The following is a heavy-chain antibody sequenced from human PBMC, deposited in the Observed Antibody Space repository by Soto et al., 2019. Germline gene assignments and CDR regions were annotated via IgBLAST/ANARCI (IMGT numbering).Heavy chain of an antibody. CDR3: ATSIAATTFDY. J-gene: IGHJ4*02. Sequence: QLQLQESGPGLMRPSETLSLTCTVSGGSISSSSYYWGWIRQPPGKGLEWIGSIYYTGSTYYNPSLKSRVTISLDSSKNHFSLRLRSVTAADTAVYYCATSIAATTFDYWGQGTLATVSS. CDR1: GGSISSSSYY. V-gene: IGHV4-39*02. D-gene: IGHD6-13*01. CDR2: IYYTGST.